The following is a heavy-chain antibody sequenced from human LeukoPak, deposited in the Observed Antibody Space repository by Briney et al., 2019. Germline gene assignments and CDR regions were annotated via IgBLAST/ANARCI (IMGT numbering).Heavy chain of an antibody. Sequence: PSGGSLRLSCAASGFTLRSSAMSWVRQAPGKGLKWVSAISGDGGTISYAASVRGRFTISRDNAKNTLFLQMSSLRAGDTALYYCAKELYGNPSGYWGQGTRVTVSS. CDR1: GFTLRSSA. D-gene: IGHD2-8*01. CDR3: AKELYGNPSGY. CDR2: ISGDGGTI. V-gene: IGHV3-23*01. J-gene: IGHJ4*02.